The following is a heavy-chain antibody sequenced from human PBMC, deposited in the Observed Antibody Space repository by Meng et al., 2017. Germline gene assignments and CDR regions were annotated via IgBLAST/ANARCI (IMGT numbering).Heavy chain of an antibody. D-gene: IGHD4-17*01. Sequence: LSLTCAASGFTFSSYAMSWVRQAPGKGLEWVSAISGSGGSTYYADSVKGRFTISRDNSKNTLYLQMNSLRAEDTAVYYCAKDLSGLGATVTTFDYWGQGTLVTVSS. CDR3: AKDLSGLGATVTTFDY. CDR1: GFTFSSYA. J-gene: IGHJ4*02. CDR2: ISGSGGST. V-gene: IGHV3-23*01.